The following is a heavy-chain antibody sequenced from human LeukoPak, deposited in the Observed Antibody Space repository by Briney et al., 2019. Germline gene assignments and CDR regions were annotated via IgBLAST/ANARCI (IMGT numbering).Heavy chain of an antibody. D-gene: IGHD5-18*01. CDR3: ARDRTLYSYGPMDV. J-gene: IGHJ6*03. Sequence: SETLSLTCTVSGGSISSYYWSWIRQPPGKGLEWIGYIYYSGSTNYNPSLKSRVTISVDTSKNQFSLKLSSVTAADTAVYYCARDRTLYSYGPMDVWGKGTTVTVSS. CDR1: GGSISSYY. V-gene: IGHV4-59*12. CDR2: IYYSGST.